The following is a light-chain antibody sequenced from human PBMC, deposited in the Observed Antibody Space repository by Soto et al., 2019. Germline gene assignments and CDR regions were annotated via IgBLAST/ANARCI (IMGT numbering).Light chain of an antibody. V-gene: IGKV3-20*01. J-gene: IGKJ4*01. CDR2: GAS. CDR1: QAVNNNY. CDR3: QQYGSSPVT. Sequence: EIVLTQSPGTLSLSPGERVTLSCSASQAVNNNYLAWYQQIPGQAPRLLIYGASNRATGIPGRFGGSGSGTDFTLTISRLEPEDFAMYYCQQYGSSPVTFGGGTKVDIK.